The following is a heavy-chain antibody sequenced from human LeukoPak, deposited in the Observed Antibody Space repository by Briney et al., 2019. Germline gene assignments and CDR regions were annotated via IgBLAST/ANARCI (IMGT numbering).Heavy chain of an antibody. CDR3: AKIYCSSTSCPYYYYMDV. Sequence: GGSLRLSCAASGFTFSSYAMSWVRQAPGKGLEWVSAIGGSGGSTYYADSVKGRFTISRDNSKNTLYLQMNSLRAEDTAVYYCAKIYCSSTSCPYYYYMDVSGKGTTVTVSS. CDR1: GFTFSSYA. CDR2: IGGSGGST. V-gene: IGHV3-23*01. J-gene: IGHJ6*03. D-gene: IGHD2-2*01.